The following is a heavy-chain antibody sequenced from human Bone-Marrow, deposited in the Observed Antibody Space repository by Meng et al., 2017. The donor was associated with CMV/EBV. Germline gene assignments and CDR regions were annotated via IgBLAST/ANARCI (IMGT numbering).Heavy chain of an antibody. V-gene: IGHV1-2*02. CDR3: ARGGGIRFLEWLPRGLLDY. Sequence: ASVKVSCKASGYTFTGQFMHWVRQAPGQGLEWMGWINPKSGGTRYAQKFQGRVTMIRDTSISTAYMELSRLRSDDTAVYYCARGGGIRFLEWLPRGLLDYWGQGTLVTVSS. CDR2: INPKSGGT. CDR1: GYTFTGQF. D-gene: IGHD3-3*01. J-gene: IGHJ4*02.